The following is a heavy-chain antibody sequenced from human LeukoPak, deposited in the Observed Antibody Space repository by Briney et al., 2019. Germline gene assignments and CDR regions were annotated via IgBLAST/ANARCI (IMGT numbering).Heavy chain of an antibody. V-gene: IGHV1-3*01. CDR2: INAGNGNT. CDR3: ARGSYALER. D-gene: IGHD1-1*01. J-gene: IGHJ4*02. Sequence: PVASVTVSCKASGYTFTSYAIHWVRQAPGQRLEWMGWINAGNGNTRYSQNFQGRVTITRDTSASTAYVELSSLRSEDTAVYYCARGSYALERWGQGTLVTVSS. CDR1: GYTFTSYA.